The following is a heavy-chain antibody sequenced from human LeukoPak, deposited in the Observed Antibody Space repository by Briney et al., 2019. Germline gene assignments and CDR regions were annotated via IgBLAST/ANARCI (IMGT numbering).Heavy chain of an antibody. CDR2: IYYSGST. J-gene: IGHJ6*04. CDR3: ARGATTQSYYYYGMDV. V-gene: IGHV4-59*01. CDR1: GGSISSYY. Sequence: PSETLSLTCTVSGGSISSYYWSWIRQPPGKGLEWIGYIYYSGSTNYNPSLKSRVTISVDTSKSQFSLKLSSVTAADTAVYYCARGATTQSYYYYGMDVWGKGTTVTVSS. D-gene: IGHD1-26*01.